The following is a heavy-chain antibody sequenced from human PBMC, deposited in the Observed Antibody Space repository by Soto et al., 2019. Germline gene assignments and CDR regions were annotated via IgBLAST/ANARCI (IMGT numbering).Heavy chain of an antibody. V-gene: IGHV1-18*01. CDR1: GYTFTSYG. CDR3: ARDSLMIDVIDAFDI. D-gene: IGHD3-22*01. Sequence: ASVKVSCKASGYTFTSYGISWVRQAPGQGLEWMGWISVYNGNTNYAQKLQGRVTMTTDTSTSTAYMELRSLRSDDTAVYYCARDSLMIDVIDAFDIWGQGTMVTVSS. CDR2: ISVYNGNT. J-gene: IGHJ3*02.